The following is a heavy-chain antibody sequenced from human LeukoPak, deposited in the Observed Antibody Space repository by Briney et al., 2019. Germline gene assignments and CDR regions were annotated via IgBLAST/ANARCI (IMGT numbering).Heavy chain of an antibody. V-gene: IGHV3-48*03. CDR2: ISGSGSII. CDR1: GLSISSYD. CDR3: ATDSGHYYYGMDV. D-gene: IGHD6-25*01. J-gene: IGHJ6*02. Sequence: GGTLTLSCAASGLSISSYDRNWVRQAPGKGLEWVSYISGSGSIISYADSVKGRFSISRDNAKNSLFLQMNSLTVDDTAIYYCATDSGHYYYGMDVWGQGTTVTVSS.